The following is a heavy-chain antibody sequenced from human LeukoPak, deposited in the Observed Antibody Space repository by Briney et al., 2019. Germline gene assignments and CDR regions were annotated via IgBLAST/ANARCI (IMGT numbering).Heavy chain of an antibody. CDR3: AREIGGSLLDY. CDR2: IYTSGST. V-gene: IGHV4-61*02. J-gene: IGHJ4*02. Sequence: SETLSLTCTVSGDSISSGSYYWSWIRQPAGKGLEWIGRIYTSGSTNYNPSLKSRVTISVDTSKNQFSLKLSSVTAADTAVYYCAREIGGSLLDYWGQGTLVTVSS. CDR1: GDSISSGSYY. D-gene: IGHD1-26*01.